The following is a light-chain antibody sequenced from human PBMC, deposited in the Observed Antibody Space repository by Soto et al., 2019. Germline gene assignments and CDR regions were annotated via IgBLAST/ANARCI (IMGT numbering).Light chain of an antibody. Sequence: QSALTQPASVSGSPGQSITISCTGTSSDVGSYNLVSWYQQHPGKAPKLMIYEGSKRPSGVSNRFSGYKSGNTASLTISGLQAEDDADYYCCSYAGSSTPYVFGTGTKLTVL. J-gene: IGLJ1*01. V-gene: IGLV2-23*01. CDR2: EGS. CDR3: CSYAGSSTPYV. CDR1: SSDVGSYNL.